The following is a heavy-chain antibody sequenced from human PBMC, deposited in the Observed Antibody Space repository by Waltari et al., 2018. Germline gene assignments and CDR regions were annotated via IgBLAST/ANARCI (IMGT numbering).Heavy chain of an antibody. J-gene: IGHJ2*01. CDR3: AREPRGRDGDYVVDWYFDL. D-gene: IGHD4-17*01. CDR2: IYYSGST. Sequence: QLQLQESGPGLVMPSETLSLTCTVSGGSISSSSYSWGWIRTHQGTGLEWIGSIYYSGSTYYNPSLKSRVTISVDTSKNQFSLKLSSVTAADTAVYYCAREPRGRDGDYVVDWYFDLWGRGTLVTVSS. V-gene: IGHV4-39*07. CDR1: GGSISSSSYS.